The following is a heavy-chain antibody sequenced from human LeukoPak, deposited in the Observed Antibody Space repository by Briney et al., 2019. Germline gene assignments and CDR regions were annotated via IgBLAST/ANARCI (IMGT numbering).Heavy chain of an antibody. CDR1: XFXXXGXX. CDR3: AKGLQHTTFGVDV. D-gene: IGHD3-3*01. CDR2: ISYDGSNK. J-gene: IGHJ6*02. V-gene: IGHV3-30*18. Sequence: GXXXLXXAAXXFXXXGXXXXXVXQAPGKGXEWVXVISYDGSNKYYADSVKGRFTISRDNSKNTVYLQVSSLRAEDTAVYYCAKGLQHTTFGVDVCGQGTTVIVSS.